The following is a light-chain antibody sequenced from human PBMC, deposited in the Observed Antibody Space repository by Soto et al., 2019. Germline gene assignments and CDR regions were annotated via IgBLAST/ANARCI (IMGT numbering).Light chain of an antibody. Sequence: ETVLTQSPGTLSLSPGERATLSCRASQSVAKSYLAWYQHKPGQGPRLPISGASSRATGIPDRFSGSGSGTDFTLTISRLEPEDFAVYYCLQYASSPLTFGGGTKVEI. V-gene: IGKV3-20*01. CDR3: LQYASSPLT. CDR2: GAS. J-gene: IGKJ4*01. CDR1: QSVAKSY.